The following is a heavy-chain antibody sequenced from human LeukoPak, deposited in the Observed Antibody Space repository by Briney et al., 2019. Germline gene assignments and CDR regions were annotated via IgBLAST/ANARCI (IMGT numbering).Heavy chain of an antibody. D-gene: IGHD6-19*01. CDR3: ANDGGDTSGWLQY. V-gene: IGHV3-30*18. Sequence: PGRSLRLSCAASGFTFSSYGMHWVRQAPGKGLEWVAVISYDGSNKYYPDSVKGRFTIPRDNSKNTLYLQMNSLRPEDTAVYYCANDGGDTSGWLQYWGQGTLVTVSS. CDR1: GFTFSSYG. J-gene: IGHJ4*02. CDR2: ISYDGSNK.